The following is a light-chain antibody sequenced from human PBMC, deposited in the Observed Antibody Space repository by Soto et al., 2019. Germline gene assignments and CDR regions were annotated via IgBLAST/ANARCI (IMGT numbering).Light chain of an antibody. V-gene: IGKV1-5*03. CDR2: KAS. J-gene: IGKJ1*01. Sequence: DIQMTQSPSTLSASVGDRVTITCRASQTISSWLAWYQQKPGKAPKLLIYKASSLESGVPSRFSGSGSGTEFTLTISSLQPDDFATYYYQQYNSYFRTFGQGTKVEIK. CDR3: QQYNSYFRT. CDR1: QTISSW.